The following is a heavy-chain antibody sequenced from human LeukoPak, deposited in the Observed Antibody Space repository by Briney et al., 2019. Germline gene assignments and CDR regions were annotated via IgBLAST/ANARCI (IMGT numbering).Heavy chain of an antibody. D-gene: IGHD3-22*01. J-gene: IGHJ3*02. CDR1: GFTFGSYG. Sequence: HPGGSLRLSCAAPGFTFGSYGMSWVRQAPGKGLEWVSLITASGGSTYYADSVKGRFTISRDNSKNTLYLQMNSLRAEDTAVYYCAKDYYYDSSGYDAFDIWGQGTMVTVSS. V-gene: IGHV3-23*01. CDR2: ITASGGST. CDR3: AKDYYYDSSGYDAFDI.